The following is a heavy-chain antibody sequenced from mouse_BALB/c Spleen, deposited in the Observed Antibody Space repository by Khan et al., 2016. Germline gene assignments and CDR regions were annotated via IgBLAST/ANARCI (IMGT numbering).Heavy chain of an antibody. D-gene: IGHD2-12*01. Sequence: QVQLQQSGAELVRPGSSVKISCKASGYAFSIYWMNWVKQRPGQGLEWIGQIYPGDGDTDYNGKFKDKATLTADTSSSTAYLQLSSLTSEDSAVYFCARSGYSSGYWGQGTTLTVSS. V-gene: IGHV1-80*01. J-gene: IGHJ2*01. CDR3: ARSGYSSGY. CDR2: IYPGDGDT. CDR1: GYAFSIYW.